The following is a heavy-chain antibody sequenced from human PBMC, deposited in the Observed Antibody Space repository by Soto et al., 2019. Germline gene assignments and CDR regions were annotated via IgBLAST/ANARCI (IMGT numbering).Heavy chain of an antibody. CDR3: AREGMYHYETKDYYPATYGLDV. D-gene: IGHD3-16*01. V-gene: IGHV1-2*02. CDR1: GYSFTGYY. J-gene: IGHJ6*02. CDR2: IVPKSGGT. Sequence: DSVKFSCQSSGYSFTGYYFHWVRRAPGQGPEWMGWIVPKSGGTKSAQKFQGRGTMTRDTSISTAYMELKRLRSDDTAVYFCAREGMYHYETKDYYPATYGLDVWGQGTTVTVSS.